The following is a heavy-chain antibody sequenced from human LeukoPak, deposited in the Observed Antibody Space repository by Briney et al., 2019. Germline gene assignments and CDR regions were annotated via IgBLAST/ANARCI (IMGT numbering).Heavy chain of an antibody. CDR1: GFTFSSYS. D-gene: IGHD1-1*01. Sequence: QAGGSLRLSCAASGFTFSSYSMNWVRQAPGKGLEWVSFISSSSSYIYYADSVKGRFTISRDNAKNSLYLQMNSLRGEDTAVYYCVKDNHNWSIDYWGQGTLVTVSS. V-gene: IGHV3-21*01. CDR2: ISSSSSYI. CDR3: VKDNHNWSIDY. J-gene: IGHJ4*02.